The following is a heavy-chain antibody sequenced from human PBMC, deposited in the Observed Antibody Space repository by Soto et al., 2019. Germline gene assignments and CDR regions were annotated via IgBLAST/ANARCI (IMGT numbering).Heavy chain of an antibody. D-gene: IGHD2-21*02. J-gene: IGHJ4*02. V-gene: IGHV3-23*01. CDR1: GFIFSKYA. CDR3: AKDAVYGDGLWLVAD. Sequence: DVQLLESGGGLVQPGGSLRLSCAASGFIFSKYAMIWVRQAPGTGQEWVSGITGSGGTIEYAASVKGRFTISRDNSKNTVYLQMNSLRAEDTAMYYCAKDAVYGDGLWLVADWGQGTLVTVS. CDR2: ITGSGGTI.